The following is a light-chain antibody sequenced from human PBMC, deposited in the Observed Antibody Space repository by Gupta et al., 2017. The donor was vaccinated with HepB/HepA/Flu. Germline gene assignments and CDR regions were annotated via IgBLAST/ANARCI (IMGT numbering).Light chain of an antibody. V-gene: IGKV3-11*01. Sequence: EIVLTQSPGTLSLSPGERATLSCRASQSVNNYLAWYQQKPGQAPRLLIYDASNRDTGIPARFSGSGCGKDLALTISSREQEDFAVYYCQQRGDWPLCIFGQGTXLEIK. J-gene: IGKJ2*04. CDR3: QQRGDWPLCI. CDR2: DAS. CDR1: QSVNNY.